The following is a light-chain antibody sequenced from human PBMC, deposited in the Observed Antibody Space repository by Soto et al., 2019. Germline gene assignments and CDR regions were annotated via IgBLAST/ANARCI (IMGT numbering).Light chain of an antibody. V-gene: IGKV3-15*01. J-gene: IGKJ2*01. CDR3: QQYNNWPYT. CDR2: GAS. CDR1: QSVSSN. Sequence: EIVMTQSPATLSVSPGERAALSCRASQSVSSNFAWYQQKPGQAPRLLIYGASTRATGIPARFSGSGSGTEFTLTISSLQSEDFAVYYCQQYNNWPYTFGQGTELEI.